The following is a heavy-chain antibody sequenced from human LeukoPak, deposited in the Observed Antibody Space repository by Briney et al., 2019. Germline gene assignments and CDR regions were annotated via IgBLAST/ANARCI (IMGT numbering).Heavy chain of an antibody. Sequence: GGSLRLSCTASGFTFGDYAMSWVRQAPGKGLEWVGFIRSKAYGGTTEYAASVKGRFTISRDDSKSIAYLQMNSLKTEDTAVYYCTRAPVGAKLRYFHYWGQGTLVTVSS. CDR2: IRSKAYGGTT. CDR1: GFTFGDYA. D-gene: IGHD1-26*01. CDR3: TRAPVGAKLRYFHY. J-gene: IGHJ4*02. V-gene: IGHV3-49*04.